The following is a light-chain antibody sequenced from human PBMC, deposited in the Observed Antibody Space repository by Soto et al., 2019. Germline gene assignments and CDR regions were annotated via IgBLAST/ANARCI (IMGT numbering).Light chain of an antibody. CDR3: SSYTNSNTRV. Sequence: QSALTQPASVSGSPGQSIAISCTGSGSDVGGYNYVSWYQQHPGKAPKLIIYGVSHRPSGVSARFSASRSAYTASLTISGLQAEDEADYYCSSYTNSNTRVFGTGTKLTVL. J-gene: IGLJ1*01. CDR1: GSDVGGYNY. CDR2: GVS. V-gene: IGLV2-14*01.